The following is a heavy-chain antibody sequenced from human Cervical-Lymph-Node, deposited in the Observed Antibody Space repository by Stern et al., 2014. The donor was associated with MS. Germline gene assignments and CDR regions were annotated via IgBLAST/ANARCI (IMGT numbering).Heavy chain of an antibody. V-gene: IGHV4-59*01. D-gene: IGHD5-24*01. CDR3: ARGGRMASMFY. CDR1: GGSMPDYY. Sequence: QVQLQESGPGLLRPSETLSLTCNVSGGSMPDYYWSWIRQPPGKGLEWIGYVYHTGSTSYNPALKTLVTISIDTSKSQFALKVNSVTTADTAVYYCARGGRMASMFYWGQGTLVTVSS. J-gene: IGHJ4*02. CDR2: VYHTGST.